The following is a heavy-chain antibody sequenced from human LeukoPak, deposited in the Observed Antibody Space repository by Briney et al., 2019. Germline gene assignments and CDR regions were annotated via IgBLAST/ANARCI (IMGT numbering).Heavy chain of an antibody. CDR1: GFTFSSYA. CDR3: ASRIAASITHYYYYYMDV. J-gene: IGHJ6*03. D-gene: IGHD6-13*01. CDR2: ISGSGGST. Sequence: GGSLRLSCAASGFTFSSYAMSWVRQAPGKGLEWVSAISGSGGSTYYADSVKGRFTISRDNSKNPLYLQMNSLRAEDTAVYYCASRIAASITHYYYYYMDVWGKGTTVTVSS. V-gene: IGHV3-23*01.